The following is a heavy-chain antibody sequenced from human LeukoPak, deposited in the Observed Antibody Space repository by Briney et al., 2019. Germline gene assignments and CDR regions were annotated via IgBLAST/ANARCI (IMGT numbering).Heavy chain of an antibody. V-gene: IGHV1-2*02. J-gene: IGHJ4*02. D-gene: IGHD1-26*01. CDR3: ARGDIMGVTDYRYFDF. CDR2: INPNTGGT. CDR1: GYTFSSYY. Sequence: ASVKVSCKASGYTFSSYYLHWVRQAPGQGLERVGWINPNTGGTSYAQKFQGRVTMTRDTSISTAYMELSRVRSDDTAMCYCARGDIMGVTDYRYFDFWGQGTLVTVSS.